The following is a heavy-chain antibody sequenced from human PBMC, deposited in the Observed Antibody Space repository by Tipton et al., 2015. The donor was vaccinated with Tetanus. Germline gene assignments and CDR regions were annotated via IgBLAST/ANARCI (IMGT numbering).Heavy chain of an antibody. J-gene: IGHJ5*02. Sequence: GLVKPSQTLSLTCTVSGGSISSGGFFWNWLRQSPGKGLEWIGHVYYSGDTYYNPSLKSRVTISVDTSKNQFSLDLYSVTAADTAVYYCARDQGGGRVVRLNWFDPWGQGTLVTVSS. V-gene: IGHV4-31*03. D-gene: IGHD6-6*01. CDR3: ARDQGGGRVVRLNWFDP. CDR1: GGSISSGGFF. CDR2: VYYSGDT.